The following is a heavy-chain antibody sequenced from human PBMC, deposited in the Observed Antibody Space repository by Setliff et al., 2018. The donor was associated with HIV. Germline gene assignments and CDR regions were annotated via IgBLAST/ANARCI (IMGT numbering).Heavy chain of an antibody. J-gene: IGHJ4*02. Sequence: PGGSLRLSCAASGFTFTSYWMIWVRQAPGKGLEWVANINQDGNEKNYVDSVKGRFTISRDNTKNSLYLQMHSLRVEDTAVYYCAAVPWGHSSLIIDHWGQGTPVTVSS. D-gene: IGHD3-16*01. CDR2: INQDGNEK. CDR3: AAVPWGHSSLIIDH. CDR1: GFTFTSYW. V-gene: IGHV3-7*01.